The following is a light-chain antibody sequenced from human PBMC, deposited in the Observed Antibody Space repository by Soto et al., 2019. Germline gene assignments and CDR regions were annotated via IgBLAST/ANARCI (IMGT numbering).Light chain of an antibody. CDR3: QQRYAWPPIT. CDR1: RSVRRY. V-gene: IGKV3-11*01. Sequence: EIVLTQSPATLSLSPGERATLSCRASRSVRRYLAWYQQKPGQAPRLLIYDASNRAAGIPARLSGSGSETDFTLTISNLEPEDFAVYYCQQRYAWPPITFGQGTRLEIK. CDR2: DAS. J-gene: IGKJ5*01.